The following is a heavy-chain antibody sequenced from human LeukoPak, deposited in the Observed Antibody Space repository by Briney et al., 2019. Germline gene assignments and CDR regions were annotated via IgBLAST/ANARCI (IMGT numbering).Heavy chain of an antibody. Sequence: SETLSLTCTVSGGSISSYYWSWIRQPPGKGLEWIGYIYYSGSTNYNPSLKSRVTISVDTSKNQFSLKLSSVTAADTAVYYCARVDYYGSGSYSDLFGYWGQGTLVTVSS. J-gene: IGHJ4*02. CDR1: GGSISSYY. CDR2: IYYSGST. CDR3: ARVDYYGSGSYSDLFGY. V-gene: IGHV4-59*12. D-gene: IGHD3-10*01.